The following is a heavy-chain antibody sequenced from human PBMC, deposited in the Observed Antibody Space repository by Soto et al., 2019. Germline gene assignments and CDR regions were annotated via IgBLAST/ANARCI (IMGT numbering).Heavy chain of an antibody. V-gene: IGHV4-34*01. Sequence: SETLSLTCAVYGGSFSGYYWSWIRQPPGKGLEWIGEINHSGSTNYNPSLKSRVTISVDTSKNQFSLKLSSVTAADTAVYYCARGRKWFGDNKNIDYWGQGTLVTVSS. CDR2: INHSGST. D-gene: IGHD3-10*01. CDR1: GGSFSGYY. J-gene: IGHJ4*02. CDR3: ARGRKWFGDNKNIDY.